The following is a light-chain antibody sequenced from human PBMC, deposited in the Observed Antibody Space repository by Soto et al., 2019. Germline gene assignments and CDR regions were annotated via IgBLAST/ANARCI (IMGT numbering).Light chain of an antibody. CDR3: QYRSNWSPGT. CDR2: DAS. V-gene: IGKV3-11*01. J-gene: IGKJ5*01. Sequence: EIVFKKSPATLCLFTGARASLSCMASRSVSAYLVWNQQKPGQAPSRLIYDASNRATGIPARFSGSGSGTDFTLTISSREPEDVAVYNCQYRSNWSPGTFGQGTRLEIK. CDR1: RSVSAY.